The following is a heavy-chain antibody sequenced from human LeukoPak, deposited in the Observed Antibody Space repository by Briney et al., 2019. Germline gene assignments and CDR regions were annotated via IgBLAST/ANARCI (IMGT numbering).Heavy chain of an antibody. V-gene: IGHV1-69*13. J-gene: IGHJ6*02. CDR1: GGTFSSYA. CDR2: IIPIFGTA. Sequence: SVTVSCKASGGTFSSYAISWVRQAPGQGLEWMGGIIPIFGTANYAQKFQGGVTITADESTSTAYMELSSLRSEDTAVYYCAIVVPAAMSYYYYGMDVWGQGTTVTVSS. D-gene: IGHD2-2*01. CDR3: AIVVPAAMSYYYYGMDV.